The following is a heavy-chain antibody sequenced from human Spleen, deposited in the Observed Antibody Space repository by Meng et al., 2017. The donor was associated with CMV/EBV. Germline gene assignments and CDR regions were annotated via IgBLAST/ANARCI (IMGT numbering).Heavy chain of an antibody. J-gene: IGHJ6*02. Sequence: GESLKISCAASGFTFSIYEMNWIRQAPGKGLEWVSYISSSGYTIYYADSVRGRFTISRDNAKNSLYLQMSSLRAEDTAVYYCARGDVSSSSLYGMDVWGQGTTVTVSS. D-gene: IGHD6-6*01. V-gene: IGHV3-48*03. CDR3: ARGDVSSSSLYGMDV. CDR1: GFTFSIYE. CDR2: ISSSGYTI.